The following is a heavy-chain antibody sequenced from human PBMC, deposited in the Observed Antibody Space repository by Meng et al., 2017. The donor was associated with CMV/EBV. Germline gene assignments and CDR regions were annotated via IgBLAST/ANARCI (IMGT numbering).Heavy chain of an antibody. D-gene: IGHD5-12*01. V-gene: IGHV4-59*01. Sequence: SETLSLTCTVSGGSISSYYWSWIRQPPGKGLEWIGYIYYSGSTNYNPSLKSRVTISVDTSKNQSSLKLSSVIAADTAVYYCAKDVATIGNWFDPWGQGTLVTVSS. CDR3: AKDVATIGNWFDP. CDR1: GGSISSYY. CDR2: IYYSGST. J-gene: IGHJ5*02.